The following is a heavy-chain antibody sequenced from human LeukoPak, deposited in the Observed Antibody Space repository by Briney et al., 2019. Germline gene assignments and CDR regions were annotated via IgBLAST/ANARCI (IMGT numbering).Heavy chain of an antibody. Sequence: SETLSLTWTVSGCSISRYYWSWIGQPPGKGAESIGYFYYSGSTNYTPSLKSRVTISVDTSKNQFSLKLSPVTAADTAVYYCARLLQDYYGSGSYLYWGQGTLVTVSS. V-gene: IGHV4-59*01. CDR3: ARLLQDYYGSGSYLY. D-gene: IGHD3-10*01. CDR2: FYYSGST. CDR1: GCSISRYY. J-gene: IGHJ4*02.